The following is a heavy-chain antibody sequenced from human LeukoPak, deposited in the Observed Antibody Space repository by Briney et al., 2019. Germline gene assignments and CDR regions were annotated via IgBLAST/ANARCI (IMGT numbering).Heavy chain of an antibody. CDR2: ISSSGSTI. CDR3: ARVLLGNYDILTGPFDQ. D-gene: IGHD3-9*01. V-gene: IGHV3-48*03. J-gene: IGHJ4*02. CDR1: GFTFSSYE. Sequence: PGGSLRLSCAASGFTFSSYEMNWVRQAPGKGLEWVSYISSSGSTIYYADSVKGRFTISRDNAKNSLYLQMNSLRAEDTAVYYCARVLLGNYDILTGPFDQWGQGTLVTVSS.